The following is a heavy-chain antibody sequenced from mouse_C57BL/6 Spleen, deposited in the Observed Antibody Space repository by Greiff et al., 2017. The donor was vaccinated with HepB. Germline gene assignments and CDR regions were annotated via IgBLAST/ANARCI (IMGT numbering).Heavy chain of an antibody. CDR2: ISNGGGST. J-gene: IGHJ2*01. Sequence: DVQLVESGGGLVQPGGSLKLSCAASGFTFSDYYMYWVRQTPEKRLEWVAYISNGGGSTYYPDTVKGRFTISRDNAKNTLYLQMSRLKSEDTAMYYCARITGTSISFDYWGQGTTLTVSS. CDR3: ARITGTSISFDY. V-gene: IGHV5-12*01. D-gene: IGHD4-1*01. CDR1: GFTFSDYY.